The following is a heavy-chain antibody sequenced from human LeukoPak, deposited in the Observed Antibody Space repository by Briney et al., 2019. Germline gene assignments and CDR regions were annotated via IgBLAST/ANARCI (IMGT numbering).Heavy chain of an antibody. CDR1: GGSVSGSYY. V-gene: IGHV4-61*01. CDR2: MYSSGTI. Sequence: PSETLSLTCTVSGGSVSGSYYWNWIRQPPGKGLEWIGYMYSSGTINYNPSLKSRVTVSIDMSKNQFSLKLSSVTAADTAVYYCATPGYSSGWYGPPDYYYGMDVWGQGTTVTVSS. J-gene: IGHJ6*02. D-gene: IGHD6-19*01. CDR3: ATPGYSSGWYGPPDYYYGMDV.